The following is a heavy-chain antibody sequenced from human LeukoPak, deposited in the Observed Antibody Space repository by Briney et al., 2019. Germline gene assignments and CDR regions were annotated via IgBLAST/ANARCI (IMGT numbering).Heavy chain of an antibody. Sequence: GSLRLSCAATGFTFSSYAMTWVRQAPGKGLEWVAVISYDGSNKYYADSVKGRFTISRDNSKNTLYLQMTSLRAEDTAVYYCARDGNDYGDYYFDYWGQGTLVTVSS. D-gene: IGHD4-17*01. J-gene: IGHJ4*02. CDR1: GFTFSSYA. CDR3: ARDGNDYGDYYFDY. CDR2: ISYDGSNK. V-gene: IGHV3-30-3*01.